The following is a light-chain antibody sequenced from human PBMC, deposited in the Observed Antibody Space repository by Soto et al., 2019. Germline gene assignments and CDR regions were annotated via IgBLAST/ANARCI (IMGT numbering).Light chain of an antibody. Sequence: DIVMTQSPDSLAVSRGERATMNCKCSRRVLYKSNNKNHLAWYQQKPGQPPQLIIYWASTRESGVPERFSGSGSGTDFTLTISSLEAEDVAFYWCQQYFDVPFTFGGGTKVDIK. J-gene: IGKJ4*01. CDR3: QQYFDVPFT. CDR1: RRVLYKSNNKNH. V-gene: IGKV4-1*01. CDR2: WAS.